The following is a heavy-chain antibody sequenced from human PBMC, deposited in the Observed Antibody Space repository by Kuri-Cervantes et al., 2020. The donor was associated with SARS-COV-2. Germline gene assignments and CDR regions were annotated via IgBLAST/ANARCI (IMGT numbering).Heavy chain of an antibody. J-gene: IGHJ4*02. CDR3: ARLGVQARGSFDY. V-gene: IGHV4-38-2*01. Sequence: GSLRLSCAVSGYSISSGYYWGWIRQPPGKGLEWIGSIYHSGSTYYNPSLKSRVTMSVDTSKNQFSLKLSSVTAADTAVYYCARLGVQARGSFDYWGQGLLVTVSS. CDR2: IYHSGST. D-gene: IGHD3-10*01. CDR1: GYSISSGYY.